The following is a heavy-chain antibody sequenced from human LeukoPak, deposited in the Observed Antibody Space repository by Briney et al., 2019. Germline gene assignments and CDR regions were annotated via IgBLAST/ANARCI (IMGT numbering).Heavy chain of an antibody. V-gene: IGHV1-69*06. Sequence: SVKVSCKASGYTFTSYGISWVRQAPGQGLEWMGGIIPIFGTANYAQKFQGRVTITADKSTSTAYMELSSLRSEDTAVYYCARSMVRGPTIEGAFDIWGQGTMVTVSS. D-gene: IGHD3-10*01. CDR1: GYTFTSYG. CDR2: IIPIFGTA. CDR3: ARSMVRGPTIEGAFDI. J-gene: IGHJ3*02.